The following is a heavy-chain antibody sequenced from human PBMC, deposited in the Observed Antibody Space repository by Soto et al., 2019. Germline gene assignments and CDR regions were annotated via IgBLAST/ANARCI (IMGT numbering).Heavy chain of an antibody. CDR1: GFTFSSYA. Sequence: GGSLRLSCAASGFTFSSYAMHWVRQAPGKGLEWVAVISYDGSNKYYADSVKGRFTISRDNSKNTLYLQMNSLRAEDTGVYYCATIQLWSEDFDYWGQGALVTVSS. CDR2: ISYDGSNK. J-gene: IGHJ4*02. D-gene: IGHD5-18*01. CDR3: ATIQLWSEDFDY. V-gene: IGHV3-30-3*01.